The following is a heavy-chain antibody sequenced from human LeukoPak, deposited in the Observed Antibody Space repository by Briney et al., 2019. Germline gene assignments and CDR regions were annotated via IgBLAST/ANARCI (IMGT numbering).Heavy chain of an antibody. V-gene: IGHV1-69*04. CDR2: IIPILGIA. Sequence: ASVKVSCKASGGTFSSYAISWVRQAPGQGLEWMGRIIPILGIANYAQKFQGRVTITADKSTSTAYMELSSLRSEDTAVYYCARDRRDYYDSSGYYAPFQHWGQGTLVTVSS. CDR1: GGTFSSYA. CDR3: ARDRRDYYDSSGYYAPFQH. D-gene: IGHD3-22*01. J-gene: IGHJ1*01.